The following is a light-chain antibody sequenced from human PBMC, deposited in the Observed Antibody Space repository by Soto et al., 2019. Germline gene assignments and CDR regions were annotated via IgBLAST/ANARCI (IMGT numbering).Light chain of an antibody. V-gene: IGKV3-15*01. J-gene: IGKJ2*01. CDR3: QQYHRWPPYT. Sequence: EIVMTQFPATLSVSPGESATLSCRASQSISSDLAWYQQRPGQAPRLLIYGASTRATGFPARFSGSGSGTEFTLTISSLQSEDFAVYYCQQYHRWPPYTVGQGTKLEIK. CDR1: QSISSD. CDR2: GAS.